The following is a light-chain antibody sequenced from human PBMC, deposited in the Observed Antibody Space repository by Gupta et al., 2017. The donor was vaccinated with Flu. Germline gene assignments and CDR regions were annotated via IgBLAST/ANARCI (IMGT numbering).Light chain of an antibody. CDR2: DAS. CDR3: QQRSDWPT. CDR1: QSVSSY. Sequence: EIVLTPSPATLSLSPGDRATLSCRASQSVSSYLAWYQQKPGQAPRLLIYDASNRATGIPARFSGSGSGTDFTLTISSLEPEDFAVYFCQQRSDWPTFGPGTKVDIK. J-gene: IGKJ3*01. V-gene: IGKV3-11*01.